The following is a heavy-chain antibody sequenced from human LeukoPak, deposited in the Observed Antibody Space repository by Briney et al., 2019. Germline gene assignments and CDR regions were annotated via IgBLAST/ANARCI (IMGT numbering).Heavy chain of an antibody. J-gene: IGHJ3*02. CDR1: GFTFSNYW. V-gene: IGHV3-21*01. CDR2: ISSGSTYI. CDR3: ARGSRFGVVGRDAFDI. D-gene: IGHD3-3*01. Sequence: GGSLRLSCAASGFTFSNYWMNWVRQAPGKGMEWVSSISSGSTYIYYADSVKGRFTISRDNAKNSLYLQMNSLRAEDTAVYYCARGSRFGVVGRDAFDIWGQGTMVTVSS.